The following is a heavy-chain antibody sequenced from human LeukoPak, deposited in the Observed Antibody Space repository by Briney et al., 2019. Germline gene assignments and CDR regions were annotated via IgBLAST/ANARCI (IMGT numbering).Heavy chain of an antibody. Sequence: PGGSLRLSCAASGFTFGNAWMSWVRQAPGKGLEWVGRIKSNPDGETTAYAAPVKGRFTISRDDSKNTLYLQMNSLKTEDTAVYYCTTMFGGVGYWGQGTLVTVSS. V-gene: IGHV3-15*01. CDR1: GFTFGNAW. CDR2: IKSNPDGETT. D-gene: IGHD3-16*01. CDR3: TTMFGGVGY. J-gene: IGHJ4*02.